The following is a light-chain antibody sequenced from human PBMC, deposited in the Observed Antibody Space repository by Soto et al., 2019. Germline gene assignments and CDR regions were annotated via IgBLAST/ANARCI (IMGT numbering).Light chain of an antibody. CDR1: QSVSSSY. Sequence: EIVMTQSPGTLSLSPGERATLSCRASQSVSSSYLAWYQKKPGKAPRLLIYGASSRATGIPERLSGSGYGTDFTLTINSMKSEDFAVYYCQQYNNWTRTFGQGTKVDIK. CDR2: GAS. J-gene: IGKJ1*01. V-gene: IGKV3-20*01. CDR3: QQYNNWTRT.